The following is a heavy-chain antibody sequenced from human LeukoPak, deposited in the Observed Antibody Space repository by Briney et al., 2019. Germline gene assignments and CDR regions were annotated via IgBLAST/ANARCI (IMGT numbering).Heavy chain of an antibody. V-gene: IGHV1-18*01. J-gene: IGHJ6*03. CDR3: ARDHGVTRWCGEIDYYMDV. D-gene: IGHD3-10*01. CDR1: GYTFTSYG. Sequence: ASVKVSCKASGYTFTSYGISWVRQAPGQGLEWMGWISPYNSNTYYAQNLQGRVTMTTDTSTSTTYMELRSLRSDDTAVYYCARDHGVTRWCGEIDYYMDVWGKGTTVTVSS. CDR2: ISPYNSNT.